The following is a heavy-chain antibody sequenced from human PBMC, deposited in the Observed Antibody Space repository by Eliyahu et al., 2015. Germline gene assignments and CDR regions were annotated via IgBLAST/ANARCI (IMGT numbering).Heavy chain of an antibody. CDR2: IYYSGST. D-gene: IGHD3-10*01. J-gene: IGHJ4*02. CDR1: GXXISSXSYX. Sequence: QLQLQESGPGLVKPSETLSLXCTVSGXXISSXSYXWGWIRQPPGKGLEWIGSIYYSGSTYYNPSLKSRVTISVDTSKNQFSLKLSSVTAADTAVYYCARHSPKHTMVRGVIITSVLDYWGQGTLVTVSS. CDR3: ARHSPKHTMVRGVIITSVLDY. V-gene: IGHV4-39*01.